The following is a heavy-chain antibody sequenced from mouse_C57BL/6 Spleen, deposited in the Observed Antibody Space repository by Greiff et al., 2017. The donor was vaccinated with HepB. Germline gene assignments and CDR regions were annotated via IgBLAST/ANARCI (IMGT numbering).Heavy chain of an antibody. CDR1: GYSIPSGYD. Sequence: EVKLVESGPGMVKPSQSLSLTCTVPGYSIPSGYDWHWIRHFPGNKLEWMGYISYSGSTNYNPSLNSRISITHDTSKNHFFLKLNSVTTEYTATYYGARDYGSSPAGFAYWGQGTLVTVSA. V-gene: IGHV3-1*01. J-gene: IGHJ3*01. CDR3: ARDYGSSPAGFAY. D-gene: IGHD1-1*01. CDR2: ISYSGST.